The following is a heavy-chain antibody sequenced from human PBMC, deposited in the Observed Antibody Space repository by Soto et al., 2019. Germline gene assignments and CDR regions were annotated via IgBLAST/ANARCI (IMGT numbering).Heavy chain of an antibody. D-gene: IGHD2-15*01. V-gene: IGHV1-18*01. J-gene: IGHJ5*02. CDR3: ARGGLGYCSGGSCPSNWFAP. Sequence: ASGKVSSEEFCYTFTHIVLTSGRPAPAPRLERMGWIGPNNGNTNYIQNLQGRVTMTTDTSTSTAYMELRSLRSDDTAVYYCARGGLGYCSGGSCPSNWFAPLGQGTLLTVSS. CDR1: CYTFTHIV. CDR2: IGPNNGNT.